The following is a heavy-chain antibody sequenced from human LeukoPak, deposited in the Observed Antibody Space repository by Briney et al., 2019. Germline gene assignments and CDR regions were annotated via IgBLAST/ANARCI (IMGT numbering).Heavy chain of an antibody. CDR1: GGSFSGYY. J-gene: IGHJ6*02. Sequence: SETLSLTCAVYGGSFSGYYWSWIRQPPGKGLEWIGEINHSGSTNYNPSLKSRVTISVDASKNQFSLKLSSVTAADTAVYYCARGPDYGGSDYYYYGMDVWGQGTTVTVSS. V-gene: IGHV4-34*01. CDR3: ARGPDYGGSDYYYYGMDV. D-gene: IGHD4-23*01. CDR2: INHSGST.